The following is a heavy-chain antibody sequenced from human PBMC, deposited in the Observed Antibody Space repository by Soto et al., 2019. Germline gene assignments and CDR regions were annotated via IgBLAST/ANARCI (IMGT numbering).Heavy chain of an antibody. CDR1: GDSVSSDITS. CDR3: ARGNALDV. CDR2: TYYRSKWFH. J-gene: IGHJ3*01. V-gene: IGHV6-1*01. D-gene: IGHD3-10*01. Sequence: QGQLQQSGPGLVKPSQTLSLTCAISGDSVSSDITSWNWIRQSPSRGLEWLGRTYYRSKWFHDYAASVKSRITINPHTSKNPFSLELNSMTPEDTAVYYCARGNALDVWGQGTVVTVSS.